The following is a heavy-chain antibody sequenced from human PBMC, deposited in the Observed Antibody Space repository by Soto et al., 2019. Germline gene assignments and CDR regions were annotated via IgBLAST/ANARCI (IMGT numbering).Heavy chain of an antibody. V-gene: IGHV1-24*01. D-gene: IGHD2-21*02. Sequence: QVQVVQSGAQVKEPGASVRVSCKVSGYTLTELSIHWVRQAPGKGLEWMGGFDPGDGEVLYAQKFQGRLIMTEDTSTNTAHMDLSSLRYEDTAVYYSAIGVTVDRWGQGTLVSVAS. CDR1: GYTLTELS. J-gene: IGHJ5*02. CDR3: AIGVTVDR. CDR2: FDPGDGEV.